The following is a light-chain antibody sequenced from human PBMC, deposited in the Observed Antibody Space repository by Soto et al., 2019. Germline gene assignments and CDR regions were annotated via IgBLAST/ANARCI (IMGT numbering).Light chain of an antibody. CDR1: SSDVGDYNY. J-gene: IGLJ1*01. CDR2: EVT. Sequence: QSVLTQPASVSGSPGQSITISCTGTSSDVGDYNYVSWYQQHPGKAPKLIIYEVTNRPSGVSNRFSGSKSGNTASLTISGLQADDDDDYYFSSDTNRGPIYVFGNRTKVT. CDR3: SSDTNRGPIYV. V-gene: IGLV2-14*01.